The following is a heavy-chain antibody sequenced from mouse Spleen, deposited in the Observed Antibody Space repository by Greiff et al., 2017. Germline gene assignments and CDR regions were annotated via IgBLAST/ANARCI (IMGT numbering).Heavy chain of an antibody. V-gene: IGHV5-17*01. Sequence: EVMLVESGGGLVKPGGSLKLSCAASGFTFSDYGMHWVRQAPEKGLEWVAYISSGSSTIYYADTVKGRFTISRDNAKNTLFLQMTSLRSEDTAMYYCAKDYYGSSVAMDYWGQGTSVTVSS. CDR2: ISSGSSTI. CDR3: AKDYYGSSVAMDY. J-gene: IGHJ4*01. CDR1: GFTFSDYG. D-gene: IGHD1-1*01.